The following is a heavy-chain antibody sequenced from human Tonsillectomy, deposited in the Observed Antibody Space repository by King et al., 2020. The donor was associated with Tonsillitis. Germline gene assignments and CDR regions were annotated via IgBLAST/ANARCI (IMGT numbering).Heavy chain of an antibody. V-gene: IGHV5-51*01. Sequence: QLVQSGAEVKKPGESLKISCKGSGYSFTSYWIGWVRQLPGKGXEXXXXXXXXXXXXRXXXXXXXQVTISADKSISTAYLQWSSLKASDTAMYXCARLDRDKYDSSGYKTSYFYGMDVWGQGTTVTVSS. CDR2: XXXXXXXX. D-gene: IGHD3-22*01. CDR1: GYSFTSYW. J-gene: IGHJ6*02. CDR3: ARLDRDKYDSSGYKTSYFYGMDV.